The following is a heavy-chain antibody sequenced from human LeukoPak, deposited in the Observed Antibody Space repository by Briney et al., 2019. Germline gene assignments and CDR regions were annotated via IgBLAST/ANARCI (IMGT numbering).Heavy chain of an antibody. CDR2: ISDDGSRT. D-gene: IGHD2/OR15-2a*01. CDR1: GLTFSYYW. J-gene: IGHJ4*02. V-gene: IGHV3-74*01. CDR3: ARDDGFYSDSSFQDY. Sequence: PGGSLRLSCAASGLTFSYYWMHWVRQAPGKGLVWVSRISDDGSRTTYADSVKGRFAISRDNDKNTLYLQMNSLRAEDTAVYYCARDDGFYSDSSFQDYWGQGTLVTVSS.